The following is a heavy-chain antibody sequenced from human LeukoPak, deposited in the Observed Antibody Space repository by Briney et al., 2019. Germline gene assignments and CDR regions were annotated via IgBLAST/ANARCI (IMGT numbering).Heavy chain of an antibody. J-gene: IGHJ4*02. CDR1: GGSVSSGSYY. Sequence: PSETLSLTCTVSGGSVSSGSYYWSWIRQPPGKGLEWIGYIYYSGSTNYNPSLKSRVTISVDTSKNQFSLKLSSVTAADTAVYYCARDLITFGGVIDWGQGTLVTVSS. CDR3: ARDLITFGGVID. D-gene: IGHD3-16*02. CDR2: IYYSGST. V-gene: IGHV4-61*01.